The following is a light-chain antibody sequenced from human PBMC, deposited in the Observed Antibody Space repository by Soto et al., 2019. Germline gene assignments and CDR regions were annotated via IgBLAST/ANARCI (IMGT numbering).Light chain of an antibody. J-gene: IGKJ2*01. CDR2: DAS. CDR1: QSVSSY. CDR3: QQRSSWART. V-gene: IGKV3-11*01. Sequence: EIVLTQSPATLSLSPGERATLSCRASQSVSSYLAWYQQKPGQTPRLLIYDASNRATGIPARFSGSGSGTDFTLTISSLEPEDFAVYYCQQRSSWARTFGQGTKLEIK.